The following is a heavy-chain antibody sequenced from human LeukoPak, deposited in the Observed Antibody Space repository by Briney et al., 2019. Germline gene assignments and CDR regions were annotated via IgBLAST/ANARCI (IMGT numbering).Heavy chain of an antibody. CDR1: GFTFSSYE. V-gene: IGHV3-48*03. CDR3: ARDGSGSRLDY. J-gene: IGHJ4*02. Sequence: GGSLRLSCAASGFTFSSYEMNWVRQAPGKGLEWVSYISSSGSAIHYADSVKGRFTISRDNAKNSLYLQMDSLRAEDTAVYYCARDGSGSRLDYWGQGTLVTVSS. D-gene: IGHD6-19*01. CDR2: ISSSGSAI.